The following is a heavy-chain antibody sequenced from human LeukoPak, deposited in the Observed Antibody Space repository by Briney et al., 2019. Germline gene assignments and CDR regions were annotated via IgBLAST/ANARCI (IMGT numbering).Heavy chain of an antibody. D-gene: IGHD3-9*01. CDR2: IYYSGST. J-gene: IGHJ3*02. CDR3: ARGTSNYDILTGYYPLDAFDI. CDR1: GGSISSSSYY. Sequence: SETLSLTCTVSGGSISSSSYYWGWIRQPPGKGLEWIGNIYYSGSTYYNPSLKSRVTISVDTSKNQFSLKLSSVTAADTAVYYCARGTSNYDILTGYYPLDAFDIWGQGTMVTVSS. V-gene: IGHV4-39*01.